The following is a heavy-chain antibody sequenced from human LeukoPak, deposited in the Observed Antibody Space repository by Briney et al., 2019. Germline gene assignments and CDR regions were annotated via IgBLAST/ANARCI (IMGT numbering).Heavy chain of an antibody. Sequence: ASVTLSCKSSGYTGTIYGISWGRHAPGQGLGWMGWISAYNGNTNYAQKLQGRVTMTTDTSTSTAYMELRSLRSDDTAVYYCAREALSWQLVPYYYYGMDVWGQGTTVTVSS. J-gene: IGHJ6*02. CDR3: AREALSWQLVPYYYYGMDV. D-gene: IGHD6-13*01. CDR2: ISAYNGNT. V-gene: IGHV1-18*01. CDR1: GYTGTIYG.